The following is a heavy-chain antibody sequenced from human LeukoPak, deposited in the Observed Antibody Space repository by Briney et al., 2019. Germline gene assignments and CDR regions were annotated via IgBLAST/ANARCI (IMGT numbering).Heavy chain of an antibody. CDR3: ARTMTTGTTHGELDF. Sequence: VSVKVSCKASGHTFSNYVLTWVRQAPGQGLVWMGRISTYTGNSNYAQKFQDRVTMTADTSTSTAYMELRNLTSDDTAVYYCARTMTTGTTHGELDFWGQGTLVTVSS. V-gene: IGHV1-18*01. J-gene: IGHJ4*02. CDR2: ISTYTGNS. D-gene: IGHD4-17*01. CDR1: GHTFSNYV.